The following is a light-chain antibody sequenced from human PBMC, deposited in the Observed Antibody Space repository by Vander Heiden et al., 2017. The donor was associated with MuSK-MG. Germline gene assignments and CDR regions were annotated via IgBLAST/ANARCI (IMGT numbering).Light chain of an antibody. CDR2: DDS. Sequence: SYVLTQPPSVSVSPGQTATFPCGGNNIGSNGVHWHQQELDQAPIFVIYDDSRRPSGIPERFSGANSGNTATLTINSVEAADEADYICQVWDSDSDHVVFGGGSTLTVV. V-gene: IGLV3-21*02. CDR1: NIGSNG. CDR3: QVWDSDSDHVV. J-gene: IGLJ2*01.